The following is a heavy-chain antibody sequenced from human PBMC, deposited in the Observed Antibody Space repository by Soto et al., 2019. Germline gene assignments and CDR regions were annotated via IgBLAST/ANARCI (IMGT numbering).Heavy chain of an antibody. V-gene: IGHV4-34*01. CDR3: ASGGLAVPKRWFDP. CDR2: INHSGST. CDR1: GGSFSGYY. Sequence: QVQLQQWGAGLLKPSETLSLTCAVYGGSFSGYYWCWIRQPPGKGLEWIGEINHSGSTNYNPSLKSRVTISVDTSKNQFSLKLSSVTAADTAVYYCASGGLAVPKRWFDPWGQGTLVTVSS. J-gene: IGHJ5*02. D-gene: IGHD6-19*01.